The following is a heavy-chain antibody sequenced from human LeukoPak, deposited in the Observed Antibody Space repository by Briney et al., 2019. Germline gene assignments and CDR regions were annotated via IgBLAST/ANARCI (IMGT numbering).Heavy chain of an antibody. J-gene: IGHJ4*02. CDR2: ISSSSSYI. Sequence: GGSLRLSCAASGFTFSSYSMNWVRQAPGKGLEWVSSISSSSSYIYYADSVKGRFTISRDNAKNSLYLRMNSLRAEDTAVYYCARMRLVLWFGETPTPWGQGTLVTVSS. D-gene: IGHD3-10*01. CDR1: GFTFSSYS. CDR3: ARMRLVLWFGETPTP. V-gene: IGHV3-21*01.